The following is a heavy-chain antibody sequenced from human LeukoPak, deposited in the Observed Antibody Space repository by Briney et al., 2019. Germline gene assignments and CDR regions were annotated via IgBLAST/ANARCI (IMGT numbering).Heavy chain of an antibody. Sequence: GGSLRLSCAASGFTFSSYAMHWVRQAPGKGLEWVAVISYDGSNKYYADSVKGRFTISRDNSKNTLYLQMNSLRAEDTAVYYCAKDSDYYDSSGYSNWGQGTLVTVSS. CDR3: AKDSDYYDSSGYSN. CDR2: ISYDGSNK. V-gene: IGHV3-30-3*01. J-gene: IGHJ4*02. D-gene: IGHD3-22*01. CDR1: GFTFSSYA.